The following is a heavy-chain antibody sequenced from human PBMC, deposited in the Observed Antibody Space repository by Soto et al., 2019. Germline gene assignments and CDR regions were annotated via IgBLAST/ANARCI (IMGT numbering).Heavy chain of an antibody. D-gene: IGHD5-12*01. V-gene: IGHV3-21*06. CDR1: GLSLRTYG. J-gene: IGHJ4*02. CDR2: ITHTGTNA. Sequence: PGGSLRLSCAASGLSLRTYGFNWVRQAPGKGLEWVASITHTGTNAYYADSVKGRFTISKDSLNNSLILQKNSARADEAGVYHCLRARGNDWGFDHWGQGTMVTVSS. CDR3: LRARGNDWGFDH.